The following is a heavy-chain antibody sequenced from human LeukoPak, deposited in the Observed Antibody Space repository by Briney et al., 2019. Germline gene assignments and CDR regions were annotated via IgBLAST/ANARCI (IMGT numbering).Heavy chain of an antibody. D-gene: IGHD3-22*01. CDR3: ARDLTHRRNYDNSGYQIVPAF. V-gene: IGHV1-18*01. Sequence: ASVTVSCKASGYIFTSYGISWVRQAPGQGLEWMGWISAYSGHTNSAQKFQGRVTMTTDTSTSTAYMEMRSLKSDDTAVYYCARDLTHRRNYDNSGYQIVPAFWGQGTLVTVSS. J-gene: IGHJ4*02. CDR2: ISAYSGHT. CDR1: GYIFTSYG.